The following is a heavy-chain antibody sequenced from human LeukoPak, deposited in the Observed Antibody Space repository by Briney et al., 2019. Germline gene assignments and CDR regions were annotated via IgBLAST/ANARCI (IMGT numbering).Heavy chain of an antibody. D-gene: IGHD3-3*01. J-gene: IGHJ4*02. CDR3: ARQYYDFWSGYGY. V-gene: IGHV1-2*02. CDR2: INPNGGGT. CDR1: GYTFTGYY. Sequence: ASVNVSCKASGYTFTGYYMHWVRQAPGQGLEWMGWINPNGGGTNYAQKFQGRVTMTRDTSISTAYMELSRLRSDDTAVYYCARQYYDFWSGYGYWGQGTLVTVSS.